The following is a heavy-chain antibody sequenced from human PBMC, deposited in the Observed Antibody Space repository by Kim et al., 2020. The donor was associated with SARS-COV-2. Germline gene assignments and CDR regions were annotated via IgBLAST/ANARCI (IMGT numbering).Heavy chain of an antibody. CDR3: ARGGLDSSPFDY. J-gene: IGHJ4*02. D-gene: IGHD6-13*01. Sequence: NYAQNVTARVTITADESPSTAYMELSSLRSEETAVYYCARGGLDSSPFDYWGQGTLVTVSS. V-gene: IGHV1-69*01.